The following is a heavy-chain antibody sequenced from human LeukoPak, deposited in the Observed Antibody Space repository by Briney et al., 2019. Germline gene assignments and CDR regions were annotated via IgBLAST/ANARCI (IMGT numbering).Heavy chain of an antibody. D-gene: IGHD3-10*01. CDR3: ARDLEKRGINMARGDKYFQH. V-gene: IGHV1-18*01. CDR1: GGTFSSYA. Sequence: ASVKVSCKASGGTFSSYAISWVRQAPGQGLEWMGWATAYDGNTKYAQKFQRRVTMTTDTSTNTAYLELRSLRSDDTAVYYCARDLEKRGINMARGDKYFQHWGQGTLVTVSS. CDR2: ATAYDGNT. J-gene: IGHJ1*01.